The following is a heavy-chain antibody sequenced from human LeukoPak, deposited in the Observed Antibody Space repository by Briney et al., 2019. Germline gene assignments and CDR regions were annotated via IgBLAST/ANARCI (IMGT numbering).Heavy chain of an antibody. CDR3: TTDKDTPMVNY. J-gene: IGHJ4*02. D-gene: IGHD5-18*01. V-gene: IGHV3-15*01. CDR1: GFTFTNAW. CDR2: IKSKADGATT. Sequence: GGSLSLSCAASGFTFTNAWLNWVRQAPGKGLEWVGRIKSKADGATTDYAAPVKGRYTISRDDSKSTLYLQMNSLKTEDTAVYYCTTDKDTPMVNYWGQGTLVTVSS.